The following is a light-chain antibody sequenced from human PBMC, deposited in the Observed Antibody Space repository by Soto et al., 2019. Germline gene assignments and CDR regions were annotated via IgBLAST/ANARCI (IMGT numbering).Light chain of an antibody. J-gene: IGKJ1*01. CDR1: QSVSSSY. CDR2: GAS. V-gene: IGKV3-20*01. Sequence: EIVLTQSPGTLSLSPGERATLSCRASQSVSSSYLAWYQQKPGQAPRPLIYGASSRAIGIPDRFSGSGSGTDFTLTISRLEPEDFAVYYCQQYGSSPWMFGQGTKVDIK. CDR3: QQYGSSPWM.